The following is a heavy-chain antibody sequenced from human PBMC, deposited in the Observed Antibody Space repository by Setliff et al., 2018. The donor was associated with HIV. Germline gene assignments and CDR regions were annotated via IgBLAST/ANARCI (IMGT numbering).Heavy chain of an antibody. CDR1: GGSISSGAYY. J-gene: IGHJ6*02. V-gene: IGHV4-31*03. CDR2: IYYSGTA. D-gene: IGHD3-10*01. Sequence: SETLSLTCTVSGGSISSGAYYWSWIRQHPEKGLEWIGYIYYSGTAYYNPSLKSRVTISLDTSKNQFSLKLTSVTAADTAVYYCAREWRGRYYYYGIDVWGQGTTVTVSS. CDR3: AREWRGRYYYYGIDV.